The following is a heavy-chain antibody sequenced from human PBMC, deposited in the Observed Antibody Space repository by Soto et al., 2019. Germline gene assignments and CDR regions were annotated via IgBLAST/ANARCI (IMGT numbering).Heavy chain of an antibody. CDR1: GGSISSYY. CDR3: ARLPGIAAAGTWGGYYYYGMDV. V-gene: IGHV4-59*01. Sequence: PSETLSLTCSVSGGSISSYYWSWMRQPPGKGLEWIGYIYYSGSTNYNPSLKSRVTISVDTSKNQFSLKLSSVTAADTAVYYCARLPGIAAAGTWGGYYYYGMDVWGQGTTVTVSS. J-gene: IGHJ6*02. D-gene: IGHD6-13*01. CDR2: IYYSGST.